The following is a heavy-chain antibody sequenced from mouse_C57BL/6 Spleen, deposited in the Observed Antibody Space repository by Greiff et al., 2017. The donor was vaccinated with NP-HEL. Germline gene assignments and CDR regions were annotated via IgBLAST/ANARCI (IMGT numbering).Heavy chain of an antibody. CDR1: GFTFSSYG. Sequence: EVQLVESGGDLVKPGGSLKLSCAASGFTFSSYGMSWVRQTPDKRLEWVATISSGGSYTYYPDSVKGRFTISRDNAKNTLFLQMTSLRSEDTAMYYCARDYGSSSLYYFDYWGQGTTLTVSS. CDR3: ARDYGSSSLYYFDY. J-gene: IGHJ2*01. CDR2: ISSGGSYT. V-gene: IGHV5-6*01. D-gene: IGHD1-1*01.